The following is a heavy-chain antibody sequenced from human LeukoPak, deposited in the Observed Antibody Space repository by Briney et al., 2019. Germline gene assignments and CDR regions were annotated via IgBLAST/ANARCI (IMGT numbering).Heavy chain of an antibody. CDR2: IYYSGST. CDR3: ARESTYYDSSGSYAFDI. J-gene: IGHJ3*02. Sequence: PSETLSLTCTVSGGSISSYYWSWIRQPPGKGLEWIGYIYYSGSTNYNPSLKSRVTISVDTSKNQFPLKLSSVTAADTAVYYCARESTYYDSSGSYAFDIWGQGTMVTVSS. CDR1: GGSISSYY. V-gene: IGHV4-59*01. D-gene: IGHD3-22*01.